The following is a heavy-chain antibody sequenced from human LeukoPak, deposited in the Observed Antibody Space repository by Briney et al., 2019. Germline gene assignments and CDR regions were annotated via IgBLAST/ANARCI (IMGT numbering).Heavy chain of an antibody. V-gene: IGHV1-46*01. CDR1: GYTFTSYY. J-gene: IGHJ3*02. CDR2: INPSGGST. Sequence: ASVKVSCKASGYTFTSYYMHWVRQAPGQGLEWMGIINPSGGSTSYAQKFQGRVTMTRDTSTSTVYMELSSLRSEDTAVYYCARGYPDFCGGDCYDAFGIWGQGTMVTVSS. D-gene: IGHD2-21*02. CDR3: ARGYPDFCGGDCYDAFGI.